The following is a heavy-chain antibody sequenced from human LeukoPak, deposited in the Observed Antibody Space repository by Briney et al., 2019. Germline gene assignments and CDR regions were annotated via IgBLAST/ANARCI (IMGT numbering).Heavy chain of an antibody. Sequence: GGSLRLSCAASGFTFSSYEMNWVRQAPGKGLEWVSYIDSSGSNIHYADSVKGRFTVSRDNSKNTLYLQMNSLRAEDTAVYYCVRGAYSSSWLNFDYWGQGTLVTVSS. CDR3: VRGAYSSSWLNFDY. D-gene: IGHD6-13*01. CDR1: GFTFSSYE. J-gene: IGHJ4*02. CDR2: IDSSGSNI. V-gene: IGHV3-48*03.